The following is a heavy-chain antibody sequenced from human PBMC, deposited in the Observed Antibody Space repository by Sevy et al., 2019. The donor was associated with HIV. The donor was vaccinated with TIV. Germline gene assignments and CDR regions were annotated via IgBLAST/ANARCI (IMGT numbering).Heavy chain of an antibody. CDR1: GYSFTSYW. J-gene: IGHJ5*02. CDR2: IYPADSDI. Sequence: GESLKISCKGSGYSFTSYWIGWVRQIPGKGLEWMGIIYPADSDIRYNPSFQGQVTISAANSISTAYLQWSSLKASDTAMYYCARWATYYYDTSGFKYFDRWGQGTLVTVSS. CDR3: ARWATYYYDTSGFKYFDR. D-gene: IGHD3-22*01. V-gene: IGHV5-51*01.